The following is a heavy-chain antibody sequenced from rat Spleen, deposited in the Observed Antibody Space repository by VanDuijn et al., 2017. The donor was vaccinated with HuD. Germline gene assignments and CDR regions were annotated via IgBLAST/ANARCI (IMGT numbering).Heavy chain of an antibody. D-gene: IGHD1-4*01. V-gene: IGHV5-29*01. J-gene: IGHJ4*01. CDR1: GFTFSDYY. CDR3: ARPSTRVSMGYVMDA. Sequence: EVQLVESDGGLVQPGRSLKLSCAASGFTFSDYYMAWVRQAPTKGLEWVATISYDGSSTYYRDSVKGRFTISRDNAKSTLYLQMDSLRSEDTATYYCARPSTRVSMGYVMDAWGQGASVTVSS. CDR2: ISYDGSST.